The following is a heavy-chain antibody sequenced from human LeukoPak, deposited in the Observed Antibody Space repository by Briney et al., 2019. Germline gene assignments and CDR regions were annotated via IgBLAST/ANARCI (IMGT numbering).Heavy chain of an antibody. V-gene: IGHV1-18*04. D-gene: IGHD6-13*01. J-gene: IGHJ4*02. CDR2: ISAYNGNT. Sequence: ASVKVSCKASGYTFTSYGISWVRQAPGQGLEWMRWISAYNGNTNYAQKLQGRVTMTTDTSTSTAYMELRSLRSDDTAVYYCARDKSIEVSSSRDYWGQGTLVTVSS. CDR1: GYTFTSYG. CDR3: ARDKSIEVSSSRDY.